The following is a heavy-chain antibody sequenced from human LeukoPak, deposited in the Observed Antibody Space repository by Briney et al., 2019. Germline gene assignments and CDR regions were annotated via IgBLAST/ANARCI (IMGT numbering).Heavy chain of an antibody. Sequence: GGSLRLFCAASGFTFSSYWMSWVRQAPGKGLEWVANVKQEGSEIYYVDSVKGRFTISRDNAKNSLYLQVNSLRAEDTAVYYCARDWPPNWFDPWGQGTLVTVSS. CDR1: GFTFSSYW. CDR3: ARDWPPNWFDP. V-gene: IGHV3-7*04. J-gene: IGHJ5*02. CDR2: VKQEGSEI.